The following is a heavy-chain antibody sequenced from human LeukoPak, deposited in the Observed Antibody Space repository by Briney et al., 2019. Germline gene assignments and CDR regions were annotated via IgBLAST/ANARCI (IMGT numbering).Heavy chain of an antibody. D-gene: IGHD1-1*01. CDR2: IYYSGST. Sequence: KPSETLSLTCTVSGGSISSYYWSWIRQPPGKGLEWIGYIYYSGSTNYNPSLKSRVTMSVDTSKNQFSLKLSSVTAADTAVYYCTRRGRNNWGEGNDYWGQGTLVTVSS. CDR1: GGSISSYY. J-gene: IGHJ4*02. CDR3: TRRGRNNWGEGNDY. V-gene: IGHV4-59*08.